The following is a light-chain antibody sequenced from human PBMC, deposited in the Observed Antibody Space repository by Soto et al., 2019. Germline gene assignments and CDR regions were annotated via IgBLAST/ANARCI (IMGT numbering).Light chain of an antibody. Sequence: QSVLTQPRSVSGSPGQSVTISCTGTSSDVGGYNYVSWYQQHPGKAPKLMIYDVSKRPSGVPDRFSGSKSGNTASLTVSGLQTEDEADYYCSSYGGFNNVLFGGGTKLTVL. CDR2: DVS. V-gene: IGLV2-11*01. J-gene: IGLJ2*01. CDR3: SSYGGFNNVL. CDR1: SSDVGGYNY.